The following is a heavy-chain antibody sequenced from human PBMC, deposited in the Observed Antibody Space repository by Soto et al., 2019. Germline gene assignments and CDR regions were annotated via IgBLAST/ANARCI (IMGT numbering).Heavy chain of an antibody. J-gene: IGHJ5*02. CDR3: AAHGDEYYYGSGIAFNWFDP. CDR2: IVVGSGNT. CDR1: GFTFTSSA. D-gene: IGHD3-10*01. Sequence: SVNVSCKASGFTFTSSAVQWVRQARGQRLGLIGWIVVGSGNTNYAQKFQERVTITRDMSTSTAYMELSSLRSEDTAVYYCAAHGDEYYYGSGIAFNWFDPWGQGILVTVSS. V-gene: IGHV1-58*01.